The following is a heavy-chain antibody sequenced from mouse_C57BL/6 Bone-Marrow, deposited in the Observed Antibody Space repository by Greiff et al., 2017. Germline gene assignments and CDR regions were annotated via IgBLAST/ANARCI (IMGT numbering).Heavy chain of an antibody. CDR3: ARDGHYYGSSYGFAY. V-gene: IGHV7-1*01. Sequence: EVQVVESGGGLVQSGRSLRLSCATSGFTFSDFYMEWVRQAPGKGLEWIAASRNKANDYTTEYSASVKGRFIVSRDTSQSILYLQMNALRAEDTAIYYCARDGHYYGSSYGFAYWGQGTLVTVSA. CDR2: SRNKANDYTT. J-gene: IGHJ3*01. CDR1: GFTFSDFY. D-gene: IGHD1-1*01.